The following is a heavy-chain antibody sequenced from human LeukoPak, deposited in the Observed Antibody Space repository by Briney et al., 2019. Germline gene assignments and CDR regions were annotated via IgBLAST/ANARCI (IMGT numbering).Heavy chain of an antibody. CDR1: GFPFSRYS. CDR3: AKAGAEYDRKVFYSYMDV. V-gene: IGHV3-21*04. J-gene: IGHJ6*03. Sequence: PGGSLRLSCAASGFPFSRYSMNWVRQAPGEGPEWVSSITSSSSNKDYVDSVKGRFTVSRDNAKNSLYLQMDSLRVEDTAVYYCAKAGAEYDRKVFYSYMDVWGKGTTVTVSS. CDR2: ITSSSSNK. D-gene: IGHD4/OR15-4a*01.